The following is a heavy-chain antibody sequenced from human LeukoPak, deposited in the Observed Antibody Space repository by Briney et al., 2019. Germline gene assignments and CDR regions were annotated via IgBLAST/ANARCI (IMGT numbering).Heavy chain of an antibody. Sequence: GALRLSCAASGFTFSSYAMSWVRQAPGKGLEWVSAISGSGGSTYYADSVKGRFTISRDNSKNTLYLQMNSLRAEDTAVYYCAKDVYSSGWYGAFDIWGQGTMVTVSS. V-gene: IGHV3-23*01. J-gene: IGHJ3*02. D-gene: IGHD6-19*01. CDR1: GFTFSSYA. CDR2: ISGSGGST. CDR3: AKDVYSSGWYGAFDI.